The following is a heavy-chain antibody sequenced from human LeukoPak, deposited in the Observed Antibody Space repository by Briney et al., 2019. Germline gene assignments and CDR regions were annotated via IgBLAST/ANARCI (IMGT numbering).Heavy chain of an antibody. CDR3: ARVDVGSWYLTQTYYFDY. CDR1: GYTFTGYY. Sequence: GASVKVSCKASGYTFTGYYTHWVRQAPGQGLEWMGWINPNSGGTNYAQKFQGRVTMTRDTSISTAYMELSRLRSDDTAVYYCARVDVGSWYLTQTYYFDYWGQGTLVTVSS. J-gene: IGHJ4*02. V-gene: IGHV1-2*02. D-gene: IGHD6-13*01. CDR2: INPNSGGT.